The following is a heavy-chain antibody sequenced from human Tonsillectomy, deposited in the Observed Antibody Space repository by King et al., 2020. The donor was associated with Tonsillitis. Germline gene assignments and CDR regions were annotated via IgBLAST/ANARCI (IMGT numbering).Heavy chain of an antibody. CDR1: GLTFSSYA. D-gene: IGHD2-2*01. CDR3: AKPLGYCNTTSCPTGGMDV. CDR2: ISGTGDST. V-gene: IGHV3-23*04. Sequence: VQLVESGGGLVQPGGSLRLSCAASGLTFSSYAMSWVRQAPGKGLEWVSVISGTGDSTYYADSVKGRFTISRDNSKNTLYLQMKSLGAEDTALYYCAKPLGYCNTTSCPTGGMDVWGQGTTVTVS. J-gene: IGHJ6*02.